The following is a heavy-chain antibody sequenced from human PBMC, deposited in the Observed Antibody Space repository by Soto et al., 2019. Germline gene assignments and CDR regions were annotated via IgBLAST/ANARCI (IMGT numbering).Heavy chain of an antibody. D-gene: IGHD1-26*01. V-gene: IGHV1-2*04. J-gene: IGHJ4*02. CDR1: GYAFTGFH. CDR3: ARGSVGPTTDFDY. CDR2: INPNGGGR. Sequence: QVQLVQSGAEVKQPGASVKVSCKASGYAFTGFHIHWVRQAPGQGLEWMGWINPNGGGRNYAQKFQGWVTMTRDTSFSTAYMELSRLKSDDTAVYYCARGSVGPTTDFDYWGQGTLVTVSS.